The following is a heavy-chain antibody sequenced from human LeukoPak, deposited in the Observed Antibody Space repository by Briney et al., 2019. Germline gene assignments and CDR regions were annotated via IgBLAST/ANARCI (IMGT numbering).Heavy chain of an antibody. CDR3: AKKRYSSSLNWFDP. V-gene: IGHV1-2*02. Sequence: ASVKVSCKASGYTFTAYYMHWVRQAPGQGLEWMGWINPNSGGTNYAQKFQGRVTMTRDTSISTAYMELSRLGSDDTAVYYCAKKRYSSSLNWFDPWGQGTLVTVSS. CDR2: INPNSGGT. CDR1: GYTFTAYY. D-gene: IGHD6-13*01. J-gene: IGHJ5*02.